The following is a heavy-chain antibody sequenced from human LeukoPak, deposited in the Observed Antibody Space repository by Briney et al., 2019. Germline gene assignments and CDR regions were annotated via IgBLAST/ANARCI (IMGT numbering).Heavy chain of an antibody. CDR2: IIPILGIA. J-gene: IGHJ6*02. Sequence: VASVKVSCKASGGTFSSYAISWVRQAPGQGLEWMGRIIPILGIANYAQKFQGRVTITADKSTSTAYRELSSLRSEDTAVYYCARDSRDIVVVPAAPRGGGMDVWGQGTTVTVSS. CDR1: GGTFSSYA. V-gene: IGHV1-69*04. CDR3: ARDSRDIVVVPAAPRGGGMDV. D-gene: IGHD2-2*01.